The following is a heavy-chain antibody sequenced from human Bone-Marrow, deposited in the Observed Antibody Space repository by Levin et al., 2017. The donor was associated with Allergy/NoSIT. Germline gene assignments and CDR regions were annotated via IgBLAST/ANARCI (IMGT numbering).Heavy chain of an antibody. CDR1: GGSLRMYY. Sequence: PSETLSLTCTVSGGSLRMYYWSWIRQSAEKGLEWIGRIYHSGSTKFNPSLRSRVAMSVDRSRSKFSLRLTSVTAADTALYFCARHSGDYDDSSAYDPTHFDYWGQGIPVIVSS. CDR2: IYHSGST. CDR3: ARHSGDYDDSSAYDPTHFDY. D-gene: IGHD3-22*01. J-gene: IGHJ4*02. V-gene: IGHV4-4*07.